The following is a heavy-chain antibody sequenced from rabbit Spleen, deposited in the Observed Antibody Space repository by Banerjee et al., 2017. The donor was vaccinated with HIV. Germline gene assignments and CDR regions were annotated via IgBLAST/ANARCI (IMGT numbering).Heavy chain of an antibody. Sequence: QSLEESGGDLVKPGASLTLTCTASGFSFSTSYYMCWVRQAPGKGLESIACIYADSSGSTYYASWAKGRFTISKTSSTTVTLQMTSLTAADTATYFCARETSSGWGIVSFYFSLWGQGTLVTVS. CDR1: GFSFSTSYY. D-gene: IGHD4-1*01. V-gene: IGHV1S40*01. J-gene: IGHJ4*01. CDR2: IYADSSGST. CDR3: ARETSSGWGIVSFYFSL.